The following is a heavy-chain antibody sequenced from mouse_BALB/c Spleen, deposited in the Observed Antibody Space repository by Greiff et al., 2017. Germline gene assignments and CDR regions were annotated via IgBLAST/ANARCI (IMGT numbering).Heavy chain of an antibody. J-gene: IGHJ1*01. CDR1: GFTFSSYI. CDR3: ARLWLRRRYFDV. Sequence: EVMLVESGGGLVQPGGSLKLSCAASGFTFSSYIMSWVRQTPEKRLDWVAYISNGGGSTYYPDTVKGRFTISRDNAKNTLYLQMSSLKSEDTAMYYCARLWLRRRYFDVWGAGTTVTVSS. CDR2: ISNGGGST. D-gene: IGHD2-2*01. V-gene: IGHV5-12-2*01.